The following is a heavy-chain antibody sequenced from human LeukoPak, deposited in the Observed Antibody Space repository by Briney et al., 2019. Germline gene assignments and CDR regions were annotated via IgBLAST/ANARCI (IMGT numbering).Heavy chain of an antibody. CDR2: ISAYNGNT. CDR1: GYTFTSYG. D-gene: IGHD3-22*01. Sequence: ASVKVSCKASGYTFTSYGISWVRQAPGQGLEWMGWISAYNGNTNYAQKLQGRVTMTTDTSTSTAYMELRSLRSDDTAVYYCARGTYHYDTTGYNYFDSWGQGTLVTVSS. CDR3: ARGTYHYDTTGYNYFDS. J-gene: IGHJ4*02. V-gene: IGHV1-18*01.